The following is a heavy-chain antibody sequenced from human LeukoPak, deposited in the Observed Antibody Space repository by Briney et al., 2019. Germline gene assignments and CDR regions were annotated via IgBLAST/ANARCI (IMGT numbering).Heavy chain of an antibody. D-gene: IGHD3-3*01. Sequence: ASVKVSCKVSGYTLTELSMHWVRQAPGKGLEWMGGFDPEDGETIYAQKFQGRVTMTEDTSTDTAYMELSSLRSEDTAVYNCATAQRTIFGVVIITYFDYWGQGTLVTVSS. CDR3: ATAQRTIFGVVIITYFDY. V-gene: IGHV1-24*01. CDR2: FDPEDGET. J-gene: IGHJ4*02. CDR1: GYTLTELS.